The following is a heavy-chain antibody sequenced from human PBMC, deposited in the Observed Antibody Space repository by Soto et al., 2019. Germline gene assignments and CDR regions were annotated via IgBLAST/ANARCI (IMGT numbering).Heavy chain of an antibody. CDR2: IYTSGST. D-gene: IGHD3-3*01. CDR1: CGSIISYY. J-gene: IGHJ4*02. CDR3: AVSSGYYIPSFDY. Sequence: SETLCLTGTVSCGSIISYYWSWIRQPAGKGLEWIGRIYTSGSTNYNPSLKSRVTMSVDTSKNQFSLKLSSVTAADTAVYYCAVSSGYYIPSFDYWGQGTLVTVS. V-gene: IGHV4-4*07.